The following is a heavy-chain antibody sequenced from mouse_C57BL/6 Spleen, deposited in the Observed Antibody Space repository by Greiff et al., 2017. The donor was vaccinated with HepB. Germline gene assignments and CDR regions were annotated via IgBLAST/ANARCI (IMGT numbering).Heavy chain of an antibody. J-gene: IGHJ2*01. CDR3: AREGGGSSLDY. CDR2: INPNNGGT. CDR1: GYTFTDYY. Sequence: VQLQQSGPELVKPGASVKISCKASGYTFTDYYMNWVKQSHGKSLEWIGDINPNNGGTSYNQKFKGKATLTVDKSSSTAYMELRSLTSEDSAVYYCAREGGGSSLDYWGQGTTLTVSS. V-gene: IGHV1-26*01. D-gene: IGHD1-1*01.